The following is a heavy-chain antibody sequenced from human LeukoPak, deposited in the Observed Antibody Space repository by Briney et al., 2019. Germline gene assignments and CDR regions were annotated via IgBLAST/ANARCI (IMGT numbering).Heavy chain of an antibody. J-gene: IGHJ5*02. V-gene: IGHV1-69*05. D-gene: IGHD5-18*01. Sequence: SVKVSCKASRGTFSSYAISWVRQAPGPGLEWMGGIIPIFGTANYAQKFHGRVTITTDESTSTAYMELSSLRSEDTAVYYCARAASQLWTYNWFDPWGQGTLVTVSS. CDR2: IIPIFGTA. CDR1: RGTFSSYA. CDR3: ARAASQLWTYNWFDP.